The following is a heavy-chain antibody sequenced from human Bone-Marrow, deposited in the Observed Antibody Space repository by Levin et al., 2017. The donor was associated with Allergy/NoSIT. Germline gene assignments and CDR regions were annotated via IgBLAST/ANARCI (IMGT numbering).Heavy chain of an antibody. CDR3: ARGDIVVQPATFFDY. CDR2: ISSSGNAI. V-gene: IGHV3-11*01. CDR1: GFTFRDYY. D-gene: IGHD2-2*01. Sequence: NPGGSLRLSCAASGFTFRDYYMSWIRQAPGKGLEWVSYISSSGNAIYYADSVKGRFTISRDNSKNSLYLQMSSLRAEDTAVYYCARGDIVVQPATFFDYWGQGTLVTVSS. J-gene: IGHJ4*02.